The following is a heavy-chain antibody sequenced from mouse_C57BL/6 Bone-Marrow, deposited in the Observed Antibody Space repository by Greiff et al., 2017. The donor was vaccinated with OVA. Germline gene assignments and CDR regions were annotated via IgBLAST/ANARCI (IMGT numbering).Heavy chain of an antibody. Sequence: DVKLVESGGGLVKPGGSLKLSCAASGFTFSSYAMSWVRQTPEKRLEWVATISDGGSYTYYPDNVKGRFTISRDKAKNNLYLQMSHLKSEDTAMYYCARDRSYVNYWFAYWGQGTLVTVAA. CDR3: ARDRSYVNYWFAY. CDR2: ISDGGSYT. D-gene: IGHD2-1*01. J-gene: IGHJ3*01. CDR1: GFTFSSYA. V-gene: IGHV5-4*01.